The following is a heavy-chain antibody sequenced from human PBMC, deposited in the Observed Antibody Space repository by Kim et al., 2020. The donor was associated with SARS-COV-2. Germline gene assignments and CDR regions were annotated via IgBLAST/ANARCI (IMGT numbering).Heavy chain of an antibody. CDR3: ARKYSGSYLWHFDL. CDR2: ISGSGTTI. Sequence: GGSLRLSCAASKFTFSHYKMTWVRQPPGKGLEWVSCISGSGTTIYYEDSVKGRFTISRDNSKNTLNLQMNSLRPEDTAVYYCARKYSGSYLWHFDLWGRGTLVSVSS. J-gene: IGHJ2*01. CDR1: KFTFSHYK. D-gene: IGHD1-26*01. V-gene: IGHV3-48*03.